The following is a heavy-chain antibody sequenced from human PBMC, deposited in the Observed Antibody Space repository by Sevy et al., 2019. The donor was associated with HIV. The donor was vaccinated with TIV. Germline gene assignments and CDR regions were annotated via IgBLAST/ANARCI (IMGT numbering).Heavy chain of an antibody. J-gene: IGHJ4*02. CDR2: IKQDMSEK. Sequence: GGSLRLSCAASGFTFSSYWMTWVRQAPGKGLEWVANIKQDMSEKYYADSVKGRFTISRDKARNSLYLQMESLRSEDTSATYCARTQQCTMLVVIGGLYFDFWGQGTLVTVSS. CDR1: GFTFSSYW. V-gene: IGHV3-7*01. CDR3: ARTQQCTMLVVIGGLYFDF. D-gene: IGHD3-22*01.